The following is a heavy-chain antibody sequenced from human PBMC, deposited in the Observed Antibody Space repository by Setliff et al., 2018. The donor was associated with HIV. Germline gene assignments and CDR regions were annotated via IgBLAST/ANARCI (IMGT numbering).Heavy chain of an antibody. Sequence: TFTSYWMSWVRQAPGKRPEWVANIKGDGSETYYVDFVRGRFTISRDNAKNSLYLQMNSLRVEDTAVYYCARPFDQWGQGALVTVSS. CDR2: IKGDGSET. CDR1: TFTSYW. V-gene: IGHV3-7*01. CDR3: ARPFDQ. J-gene: IGHJ4*02.